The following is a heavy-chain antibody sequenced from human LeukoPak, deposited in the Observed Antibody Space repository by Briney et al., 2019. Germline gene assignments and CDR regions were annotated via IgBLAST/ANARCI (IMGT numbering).Heavy chain of an antibody. CDR2: MSSSSRYI. J-gene: IGHJ3*02. CDR1: GITLSSYN. D-gene: IGHD3-10*01. Sequence: GGSLRLSCAGSGITLSSYNMNWVRQAPGRGLEWVSSMSSSSRYIYYADSVKGRFTISRDNAKNSLYLHMDSLRAEDTAVYYCARVSRYYGSGTYYHDAFDIWGQGTMVTVSS. V-gene: IGHV3-21*01. CDR3: ARVSRYYGSGTYYHDAFDI.